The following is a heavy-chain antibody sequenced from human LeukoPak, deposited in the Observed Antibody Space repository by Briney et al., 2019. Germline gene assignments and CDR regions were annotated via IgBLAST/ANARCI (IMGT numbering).Heavy chain of an antibody. CDR1: GGSISSYY. J-gene: IGHJ6*02. D-gene: IGHD3-3*01. V-gene: IGHV4-4*08. Sequence: ETLSLTCTVSGGSISSYYWSWIRQPPGKGLEWIGYIYTSGSTNYNPSLKSRVTISVDTSKNQFSLKLSSVTAADTAVYYCARDLDFWSGSDYYYYYGMDVWGQGTTVTVSS. CDR2: IYTSGST. CDR3: ARDLDFWSGSDYYYYYGMDV.